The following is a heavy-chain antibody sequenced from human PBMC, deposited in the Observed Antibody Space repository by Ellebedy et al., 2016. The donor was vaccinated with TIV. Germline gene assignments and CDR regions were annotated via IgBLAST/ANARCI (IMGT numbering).Heavy chain of an antibody. CDR3: ARNDAFDI. CDR2: ISDYNGNT. J-gene: IGHJ3*02. CDR1: GYTFSSYA. Sequence: AASVKVSCKASGYTFSSYAMHWVRQAPGQRLEWMGWISDYNGNTNYAQKLQGRVTMTTDTSTSTAYMELRSLRSDDTAVYYCARNDAFDIWGQGTMVTVSS. V-gene: IGHV1-18*01.